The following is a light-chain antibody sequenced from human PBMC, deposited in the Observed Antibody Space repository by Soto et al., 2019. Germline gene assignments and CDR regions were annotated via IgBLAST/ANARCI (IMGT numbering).Light chain of an antibody. CDR3: QQYGGSPRVT. Sequence: EIVLTQSPGTMSLSPGERVTLSCRASQSVSSNYLAWYQQKPGQAPRLLIYSASSRATGIPDRFSGSGSGPDFTLTITRLEPEDFAVYYCQQYGGSPRVTFGGGTKVEIK. CDR1: QSVSSNY. V-gene: IGKV3-20*01. J-gene: IGKJ4*01. CDR2: SAS.